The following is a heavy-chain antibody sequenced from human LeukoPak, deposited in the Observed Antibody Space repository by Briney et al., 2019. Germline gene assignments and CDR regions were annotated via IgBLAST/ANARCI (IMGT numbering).Heavy chain of an antibody. CDR3: ARGSIAVAGDAFDI. V-gene: IGHV3-33*01. J-gene: IGHJ3*02. D-gene: IGHD6-19*01. CDR1: GFTFSSYG. CDR2: IWYDGSNK. Sequence: GGSLRLSCAASGFTFSSYGMHWVRQAPSKGLEWVAVIWYDGSNKYYADSVKGRFTISRDNSKNTLYLQMNSLRAEDTAVYYCARGSIAVAGDAFDIWGQGTMVTVSS.